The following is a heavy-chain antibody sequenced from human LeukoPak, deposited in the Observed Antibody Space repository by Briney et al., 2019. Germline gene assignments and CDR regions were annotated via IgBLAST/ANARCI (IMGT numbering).Heavy chain of an antibody. CDR1: GFTFSSYA. CDR2: ITGGGGST. V-gene: IGHV3-23*01. Sequence: GGSLRLSCVASGFTFSSYAMSWVRQAPGKGLEWVSGITGGGGSTYYADSVKGRFTISRDNAKNTLYLQMNSLRVEDTAVYYCANHVGVTTHYYYYMDVWGKGTTVTVPS. J-gene: IGHJ6*03. CDR3: ANHVGVTTHYYYYMDV. D-gene: IGHD1-26*01.